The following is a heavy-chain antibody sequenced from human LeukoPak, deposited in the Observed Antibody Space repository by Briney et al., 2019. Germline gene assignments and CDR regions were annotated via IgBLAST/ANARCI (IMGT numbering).Heavy chain of an antibody. Sequence: TGGSLRLSCAVSGITLSNYGMSWVRQAPGKGLEWVAGISDSGGRTNYADSVKGRFTISRDSPKNTLYLQMNSLRAEETALYFCAKRGVVIRVILVGFHKEAYYFDSWGQGALVTVSS. V-gene: IGHV3-23*01. J-gene: IGHJ4*02. CDR2: ISDSGGRT. CDR3: AKRGVVIRVILVGFHKEAYYFDS. CDR1: GITLSNYG. D-gene: IGHD3-22*01.